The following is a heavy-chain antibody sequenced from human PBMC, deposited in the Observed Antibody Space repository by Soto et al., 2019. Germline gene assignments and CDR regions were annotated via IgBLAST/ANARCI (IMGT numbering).Heavy chain of an antibody. CDR1: GGSFSGYY. Sequence: QVQLQQCGAGLLKPSETLSLTCAVYGGSFSGYYWSWIRQPPGKGQELIGEINHSGSTNYNPSLKSRVTISVDTSKNQFSLKLSSVTAADTAVYYCARLLVAAKAYWFDPWGQGTLVTVSS. CDR3: ARLLVAAKAYWFDP. D-gene: IGHD2-15*01. V-gene: IGHV4-34*01. J-gene: IGHJ5*02. CDR2: INHSGST.